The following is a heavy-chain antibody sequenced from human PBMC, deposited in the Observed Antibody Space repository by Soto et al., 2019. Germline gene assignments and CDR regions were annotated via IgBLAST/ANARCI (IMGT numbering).Heavy chain of an antibody. D-gene: IGHD3-10*01. Sequence: PGGSLRLSCAASGFTFSSYAMSWVRQAPGKGLEWVSSISGSGVTTYYADSVKGRFTISRDNSKNTLYLQMNSLRAEDTAVYYCATWVPRVDYWGQGTLVTVSS. CDR1: GFTFSSYA. CDR3: ATWVPRVDY. V-gene: IGHV3-23*01. J-gene: IGHJ4*02. CDR2: ISGSGVTT.